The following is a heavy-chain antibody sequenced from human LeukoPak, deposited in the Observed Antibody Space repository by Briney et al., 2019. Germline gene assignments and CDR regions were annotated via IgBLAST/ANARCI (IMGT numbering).Heavy chain of an antibody. Sequence: PSETLSLTCTVSGGSISSSSYYWGWIRQPPGKGLEWIGSIYYSGSTYYNPSLKSRVTISVDTSKNQFSLKLSSVTAADTAVYYCARDRKDTAILMDVWGKGTTVTVSS. D-gene: IGHD5-18*01. CDR3: ARDRKDTAILMDV. V-gene: IGHV4-39*07. CDR1: GGSISSSSYY. J-gene: IGHJ6*03. CDR2: IYYSGST.